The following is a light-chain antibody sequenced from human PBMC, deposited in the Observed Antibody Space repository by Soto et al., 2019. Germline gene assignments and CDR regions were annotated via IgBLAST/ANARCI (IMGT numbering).Light chain of an antibody. CDR2: GAS. Sequence: EIVMTQSPATLSVSPGERATLSCRASQSVSSNLAWYQQKPGQAPRLLIYGASTRATGIPARFSGSGSGTEFTLTISSLQSEDFAVYYCQQYNNWPSPRPKYTFGQGTKLEIK. V-gene: IGKV3-15*01. J-gene: IGKJ2*01. CDR3: QQYNNWPSPRPKYT. CDR1: QSVSSN.